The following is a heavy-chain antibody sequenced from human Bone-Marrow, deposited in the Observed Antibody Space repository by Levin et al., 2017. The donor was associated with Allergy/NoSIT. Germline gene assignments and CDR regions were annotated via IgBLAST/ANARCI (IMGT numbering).Heavy chain of an antibody. J-gene: IGHJ4*02. Sequence: GGSLRLSCAASGFTFFSYGIHWVRQAPGKGLEWVAVISYDGHNAYYADSVKDRFTISRDNSKNTMYLQMNSLRPEDTAIYYCAREFPSDSSGATTDYWGQGTLVTVSS. D-gene: IGHD2-15*01. CDR3: AREFPSDSSGATTDY. V-gene: IGHV3-30*01. CDR2: ISYDGHNA. CDR1: GFTFFSYG.